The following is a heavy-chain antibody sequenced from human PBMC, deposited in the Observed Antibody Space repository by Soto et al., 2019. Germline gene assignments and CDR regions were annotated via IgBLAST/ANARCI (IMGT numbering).Heavy chain of an antibody. CDR3: ARAGAHCSGGSCYSEENYYYYYGMDV. Sequence: SQPLSLTCAISGDSVSSNSAAWNWIRQSPSRGLEWLGRTYYRSKWYNDYAVSVKSRITINPDTSKNQFSLQLNSVTPEDTAVYYCARAGAHCSGGSCYSEENYYYYYGMDVWGQGTTVTVSS. CDR1: GDSVSSNSAA. J-gene: IGHJ6*02. D-gene: IGHD2-15*01. CDR2: TYYRSKWYN. V-gene: IGHV6-1*01.